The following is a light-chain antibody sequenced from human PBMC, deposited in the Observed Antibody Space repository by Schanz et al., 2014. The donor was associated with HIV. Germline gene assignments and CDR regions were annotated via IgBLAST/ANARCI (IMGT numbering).Light chain of an antibody. J-gene: IGLJ3*02. V-gene: IGLV2-14*03. CDR3: SSYTTSGSLV. CDR2: DVN. Sequence: QSALIQPASVSGSPGQSITISCTGTSRDIGAYNYVSWYQQHPGKAPKLMIYDVNIRPSGISYRFSGSKSGNTASLTISGLQAEDEADYYCSSYTTSGSLVFGGGTKVTVL. CDR1: SRDIGAYNY.